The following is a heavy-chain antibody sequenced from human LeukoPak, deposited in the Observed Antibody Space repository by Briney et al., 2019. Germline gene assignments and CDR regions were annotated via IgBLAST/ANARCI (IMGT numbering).Heavy chain of an antibody. CDR3: ARVLETDCSGGSCYSGLDY. D-gene: IGHD2-15*01. V-gene: IGHV3-21*01. J-gene: IGHJ4*02. CDR1: GFTLCSHN. CDR2: ISRTSSYI. Sequence: GGSLRLSCAASGFTLCSHNMNCVRPAPGKGLGCVSSISRTSSYIYYADSVRGRFTISRDNAQNSLYLQMNSLRVEETAVYYCARVLETDCSGGSCYSGLDYWGQGTLVTVSS.